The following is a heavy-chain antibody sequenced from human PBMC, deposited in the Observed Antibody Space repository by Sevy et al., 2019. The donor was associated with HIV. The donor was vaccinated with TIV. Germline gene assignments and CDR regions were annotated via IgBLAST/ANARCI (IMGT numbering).Heavy chain of an antibody. CDR2: ISGSGGST. V-gene: IGHV3-23*01. D-gene: IGHD2-15*01. Sequence: GGSLRLSCAASGFTFSSYAMSWVRQAPGKGLEWVSAISGSGGSTYYADSVKGRFTISRDNSKNTLYLQMNSLRAEDMAVYYCAKAPVVVAASLNYGMDVWGQGTTVTVSS. CDR1: GFTFSSYA. CDR3: AKAPVVVAASLNYGMDV. J-gene: IGHJ6*02.